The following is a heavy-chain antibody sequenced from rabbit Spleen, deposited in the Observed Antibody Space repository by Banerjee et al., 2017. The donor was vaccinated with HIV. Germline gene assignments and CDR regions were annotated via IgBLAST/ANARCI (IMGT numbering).Heavy chain of an antibody. V-gene: IGHV1S45*01. Sequence: QEQLVESGGGLVQPEGSLTLTCKASGFSFSSGYWICWVRQAPGKGLEWMGCIWTGDGGAYYANWAKGRFTISKTSSTTVTLQMTSLTAADTATYFCTRSAGGTTSYADYLDLWGPGTLVTVS. CDR2: IWTGDGGA. CDR3: TRSAGGTTSYADYLDL. CDR1: GFSFSSGYW. J-gene: IGHJ6*01. D-gene: IGHD4-2*01.